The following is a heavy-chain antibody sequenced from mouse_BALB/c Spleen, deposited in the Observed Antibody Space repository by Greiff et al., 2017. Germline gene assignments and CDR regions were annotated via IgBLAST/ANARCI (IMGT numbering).Heavy chain of an antibody. CDR2: ISDGGSYT. D-gene: IGHD2-4*01. CDR3: ASPSTMITAEGFAY. CDR1: GFTFSDYY. J-gene: IGHJ3*01. V-gene: IGHV5-4*02. Sequence: EVQLVESGGGLVKPGGSLKLSCAASGFTFSDYYMYWVRQTPEKRLEWVATISDGGSYTYYPDSVKGRFTISRDNAKNNLYLQMSSLKSEDTAMYYCASPSTMITAEGFAYWGQGTLVTVSA.